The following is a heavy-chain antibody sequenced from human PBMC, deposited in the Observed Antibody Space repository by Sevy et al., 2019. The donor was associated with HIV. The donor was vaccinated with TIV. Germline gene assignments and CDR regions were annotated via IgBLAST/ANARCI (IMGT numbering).Heavy chain of an antibody. V-gene: IGHV3-64D*06. CDR3: VKDPLTGSSGWFGGAFDI. J-gene: IGHJ3*02. Sequence: GGSLRLSCSASGFTFSSYAMHWVRQAPGKGLEYVSAISSNGGSTYYADSVKGRFTISRDNSKNTLYLQMSSLRAEDTAAYYCVKDPLTGSSGWFGGAFDIWGQGTMVTVSS. CDR1: GFTFSSYA. CDR2: ISSNGGST. D-gene: IGHD6-19*01.